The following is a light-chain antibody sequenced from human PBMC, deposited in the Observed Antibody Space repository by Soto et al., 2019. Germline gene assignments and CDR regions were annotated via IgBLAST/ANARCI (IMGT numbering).Light chain of an antibody. CDR2: GAS. CDR1: QSVSSN. CDR3: QQYNDWPPYT. J-gene: IGKJ2*01. Sequence: EIVMTQSPATLSVSPGERATLSCRASQSVSSNLAWYQQRPGQAPSLLIYGASTRATGIPARFSGGGSGTEFTLTISSLQSEDFAVYCCQQYNDWPPYTFGQGTKLEIK. V-gene: IGKV3-15*01.